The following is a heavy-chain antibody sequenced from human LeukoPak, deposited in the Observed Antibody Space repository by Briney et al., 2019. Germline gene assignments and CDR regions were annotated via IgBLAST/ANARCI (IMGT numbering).Heavy chain of an antibody. Sequence: SETLSLTCTVSGGSISSYYWSWLRQPPGKGLEWIGYIYYSGSTNYNPSLKSRVTISVDTSKNQFSLKLSSVTAADTAVYYCARLYYYGSGSYPRWFDPWGQGTLVTVSS. CDR3: ARLYYYGSGSYPRWFDP. J-gene: IGHJ5*02. D-gene: IGHD3-10*01. CDR1: GGSISSYY. CDR2: IYYSGST. V-gene: IGHV4-59*01.